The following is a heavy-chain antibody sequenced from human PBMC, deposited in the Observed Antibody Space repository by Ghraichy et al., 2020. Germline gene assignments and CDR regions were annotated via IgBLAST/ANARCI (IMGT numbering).Heavy chain of an antibody. V-gene: IGHV1-8*01. CDR2: MNPNSGNT. CDR1: GYTFTSYD. Sequence: ASVKVSCKASGYTFTSYDINWVRQATGQGLEWMGWMNPNSGNTGYAQKFQGRVTMTRNTSISTAYMELSSLRSEDTAVYYCARVPTQYYYYGMDVWGQGTTVTVSS. J-gene: IGHJ6*02. CDR3: ARVPTQYYYYGMDV.